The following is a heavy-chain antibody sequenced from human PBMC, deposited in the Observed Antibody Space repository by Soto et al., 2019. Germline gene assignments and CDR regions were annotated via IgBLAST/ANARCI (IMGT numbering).Heavy chain of an antibody. D-gene: IGHD7-27*01. CDR2: IYNNGNT. CDR3: ARTVMPVGNLAAFDH. J-gene: IGHJ4*02. CDR1: GGSVSSVKYF. V-gene: IGHV4-61*01. Sequence: SETLSLTCNVSGGSVSSVKYFWSWLRQPPGKGLEWIAYIYNNGNTNYNPSLKSRATISVDTSKNQCSLKLTSVTAADSAVYFCARTVMPVGNLAAFDHWGQGVLVTVSS.